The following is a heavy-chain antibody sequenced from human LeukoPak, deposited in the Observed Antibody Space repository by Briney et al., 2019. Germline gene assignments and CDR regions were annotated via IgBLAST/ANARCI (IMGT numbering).Heavy chain of an antibody. J-gene: IGHJ4*02. CDR3: ARVYGDYFRYYFDY. CDR1: GGSISSSSYS. D-gene: IGHD4-17*01. CDR2: IYYSGST. V-gene: IGHV4-39*01. Sequence: PSETLSLTCTVSGGSISSSSYSWGWIRQPPGKGLEWIGSIYYSGSTYYNPSLKSRVTISVDTPKNQFSLKLSSVTAADTAVYYCARVYGDYFRYYFDYWGQGTLVTVSS.